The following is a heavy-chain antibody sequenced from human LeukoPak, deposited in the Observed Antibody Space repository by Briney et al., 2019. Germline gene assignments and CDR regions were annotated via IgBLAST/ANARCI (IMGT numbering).Heavy chain of an antibody. V-gene: IGHV3-30*04. D-gene: IGHD2-2*02. CDR2: ISYDGSNK. J-gene: IGHJ3*02. CDR1: GFTFSSYA. Sequence: GGSLRLSCAASGFTFSSYAMHWVRQAPGKGLEWVAVISYDGSNKYYAGSVKGRFTISRDNSKNTLYLQMNSLRAEDTAVYYCARDRRGYCSSTSCFTDAFDIWGQGTMVTVSS. CDR3: ARDRRGYCSSTSCFTDAFDI.